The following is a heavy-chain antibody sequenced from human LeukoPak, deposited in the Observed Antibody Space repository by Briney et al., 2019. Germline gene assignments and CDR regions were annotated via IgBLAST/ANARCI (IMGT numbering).Heavy chain of an antibody. Sequence: SETLSLTCTVSGASISSYYWSWIRQPPGKGLEWIWCIYDTGTTYYNPSLQSRRTISIDTTKNQLSLNLSSVTAADTAVFYCASHFDGPHPEGNSRLKWFDPWGQGTLASVSS. J-gene: IGHJ5*02. V-gene: IGHV4-59*08. CDR2: IYDTGTT. D-gene: IGHD1-1*01. CDR1: GASISSYY. CDR3: ASHFDGPHPEGNSRLKWFDP.